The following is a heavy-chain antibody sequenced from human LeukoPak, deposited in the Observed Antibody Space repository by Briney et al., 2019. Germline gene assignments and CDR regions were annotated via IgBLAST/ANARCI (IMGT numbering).Heavy chain of an antibody. V-gene: IGHV1-18*01. J-gene: IGHJ4*02. Sequence: ASVKVSCKASGYTFNSYGISWVRQAPGQGLEWMGWISAYNGNTNYAQKPQGRVTMTTDTSTSIAYMELRSVRSDDTAVYYCARGVDIMTGYNYFDYWGQGTLVTVSS. CDR1: GYTFNSYG. D-gene: IGHD3-9*01. CDR3: ARGVDIMTGYNYFDY. CDR2: ISAYNGNT.